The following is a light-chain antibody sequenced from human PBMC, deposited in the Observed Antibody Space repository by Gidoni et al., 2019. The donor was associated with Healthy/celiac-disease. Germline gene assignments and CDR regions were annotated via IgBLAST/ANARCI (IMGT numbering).Light chain of an antibody. CDR3: QQYNNWPSWT. CDR1: QSVNSN. Sequence: EIGMTQSPATLSVSPGERATLSCRASQSVNSNLAWYQQKPGQAPRLLIYGASTRATGIPARFSGSGSGTEFTLTISSLQSEDFAVYYCQQYNNWPSWTFGQGTKVEIK. V-gene: IGKV3-15*01. CDR2: GAS. J-gene: IGKJ1*01.